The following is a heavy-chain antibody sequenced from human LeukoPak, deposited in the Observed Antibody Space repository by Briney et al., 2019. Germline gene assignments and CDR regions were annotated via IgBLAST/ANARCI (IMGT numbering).Heavy chain of an antibody. D-gene: IGHD2/OR15-2a*01. J-gene: IGHJ4*02. CDR1: GFAFDTYG. V-gene: IGHV3-30*02. CDR2: IRYDGSNK. CDR3: ARIDGTTTGSDY. Sequence: GGSLRLSCAASGFAFDTYGMHWVRQAPGKGLEWVAFIRYDGSNKYYADSVKGRCTISRDNSKNTLYLQMNSLRPEDTAVYYCARIDGTTTGSDYWGQGTLVTVSS.